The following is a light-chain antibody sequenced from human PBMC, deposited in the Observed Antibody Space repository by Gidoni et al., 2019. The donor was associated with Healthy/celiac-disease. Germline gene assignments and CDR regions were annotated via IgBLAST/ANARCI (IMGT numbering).Light chain of an antibody. CDR2: SNN. J-gene: IGLJ2*01. V-gene: IGLV1-44*01. CDR3: AAWDYSLNGVV. CDR1: SSNIGSDT. Sequence: QSVLTQPPSASGSPGKSVNISCSGSSSNIGSDTVNWYQQLPGTAPKLLIYSNNQRPSWVPDRFSCSKSGTSASLAISGLQSEDEADYYCAAWDYSLNGVVFGGGTKLTVL.